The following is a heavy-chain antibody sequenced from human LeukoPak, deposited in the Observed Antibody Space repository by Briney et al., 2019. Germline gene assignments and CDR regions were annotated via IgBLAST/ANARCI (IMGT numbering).Heavy chain of an antibody. V-gene: IGHV3-21*01. Sequence: GGSLRLSCAASGFTFSSYSMNWVRQAPGKGLEWVSSISSSSSYIYYADSVKGRFTISRDNAKNSLYLQMNSLRAEDTAVYYCARSLYCGGDCYGDAFDIWGQGTMVTVSS. CDR1: GFTFSSYS. D-gene: IGHD2-21*02. CDR3: ARSLYCGGDCYGDAFDI. J-gene: IGHJ3*02. CDR2: ISSSSSYI.